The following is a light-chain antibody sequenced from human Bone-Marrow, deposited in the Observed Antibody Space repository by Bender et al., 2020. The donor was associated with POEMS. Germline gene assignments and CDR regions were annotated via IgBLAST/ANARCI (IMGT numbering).Light chain of an antibody. CDR2: SSH. V-gene: IGLV1-44*01. CDR1: SSNIGAHA. CDR3: AVWDDSLNGWV. Sequence: QSVLTQPPSASGTPGQRVTISCSGGSSNIGAHAVNWYQHLPGTAPTLLIYSSHRRPSEVPDRFSGSRSGHSASLAISGLQSEDEADYYCAVWDDSLNGWVFGGGTKLTVL. J-gene: IGLJ3*02.